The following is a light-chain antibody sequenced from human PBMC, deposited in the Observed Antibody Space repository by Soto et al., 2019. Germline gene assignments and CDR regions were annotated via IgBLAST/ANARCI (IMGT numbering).Light chain of an antibody. J-gene: IGLJ2*01. Sequence: QSVLTQPPSASGTPGQRVIISCSGSSSNIGSNYVYWYQQFPGTAPKLLIYRNNQRPSGVPDRFSGSKSGTSASLAISGLRSEDEADYYCTAWDDSLSGHVVFGGGTKVTVL. CDR3: TAWDDSLSGHVV. CDR1: SSNIGSNY. V-gene: IGLV1-47*01. CDR2: RNN.